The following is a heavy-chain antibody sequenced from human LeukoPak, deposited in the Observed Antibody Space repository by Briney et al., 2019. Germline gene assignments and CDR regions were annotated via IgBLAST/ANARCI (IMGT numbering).Heavy chain of an antibody. CDR1: GFIFSSYS. D-gene: IGHD2-15*01. CDR3: ARPHCSGATCYSRYFDD. J-gene: IGHJ4*02. CDR2: ISSRSDPI. Sequence: GGSLRLSCAASGFIFSSYSMTWVRQAPGKGLEWVSYISSRSDPIYYADSVKGRFIISRDNAKNSLYLQMNSLRAEDTAVYYCARPHCSGATCYSRYFDDWGQGTLVTVSS. V-gene: IGHV3-48*01.